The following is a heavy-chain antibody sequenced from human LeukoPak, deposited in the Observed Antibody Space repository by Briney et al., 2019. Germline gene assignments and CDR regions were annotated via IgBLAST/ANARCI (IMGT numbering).Heavy chain of an antibody. CDR2: INPNGDRT. Sequence: GTSVKVSCKASEDTFTNYYMHWVRQAPGQGLEWLGIINPNGDRTAYAQNFQGRVTMTRDASTTTFYLELSSLRSEDTAVYYCARDYRSEGATHPWGQGTLVTVSS. V-gene: IGHV1-46*01. D-gene: IGHD1-26*01. J-gene: IGHJ5*02. CDR1: EDTFTNYY. CDR3: ARDYRSEGATHP.